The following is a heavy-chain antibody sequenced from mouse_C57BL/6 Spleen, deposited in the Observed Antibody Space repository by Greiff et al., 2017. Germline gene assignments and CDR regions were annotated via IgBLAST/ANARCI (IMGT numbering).Heavy chain of an antibody. CDR2: IDPEDGET. D-gene: IGHD2-5*01. CDR3: AHYSNYVGGYYAMDY. V-gene: IGHV14-2*01. Sequence: VQLKQSGAELAKPGASVKLSCTASGFNINDYYMHWVKQRTEQGLEWIGRIDPEDGETKYAPKFQGKATITADTSSNTAYLQLSSLTSEDTAVYYCAHYSNYVGGYYAMDYWGQGTSVTVSS. J-gene: IGHJ4*01. CDR1: GFNINDYY.